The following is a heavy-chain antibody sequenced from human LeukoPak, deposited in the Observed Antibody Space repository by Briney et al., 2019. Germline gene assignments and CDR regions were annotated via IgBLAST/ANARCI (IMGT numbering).Heavy chain of an antibody. CDR1: GFSLSTSGVG. CDR2: IYWNDDK. J-gene: IGHJ4*02. Sequence: SGPTLVNPTQTLTLTCTFSGFSLSTSGVGVGWIRQPPGKALEWLALIYWNDDKRYSPSLKSRLTITKDTSKNQVVLTMTNMDPVDTATYYSAHVYYDILTGYPGTEYFDYWGQGTLVTVSS. V-gene: IGHV2-5*01. CDR3: AHVYYDILTGYPGTEYFDY. D-gene: IGHD3-9*01.